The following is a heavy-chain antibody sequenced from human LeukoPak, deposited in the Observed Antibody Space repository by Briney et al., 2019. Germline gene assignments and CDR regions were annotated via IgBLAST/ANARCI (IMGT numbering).Heavy chain of an antibody. J-gene: IGHJ5*02. CDR1: GYTFTSYG. Sequence: ASVKVSCTASGYTFTSYGISWVRQAPGQGLEWMGWISAYNGNTNYAQKLQGRVTMTTGTSTSTAYMELRSLRSDDTAVYYCARGRYCSGGSCYHGWFDPWGQGTLVTVSS. D-gene: IGHD2-15*01. CDR2: ISAYNGNT. V-gene: IGHV1-18*01. CDR3: ARGRYCSGGSCYHGWFDP.